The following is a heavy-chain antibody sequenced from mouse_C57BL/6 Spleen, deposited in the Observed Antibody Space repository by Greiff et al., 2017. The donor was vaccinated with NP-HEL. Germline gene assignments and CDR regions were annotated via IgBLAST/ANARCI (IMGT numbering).Heavy chain of an antibody. Sequence: VQLQQSGAELVKPGASVKMSCKASGYTFTSYWITWVKQRPGQGLEWIGDIYPGSGSTNYNEKFKSKATLTVDTSSSTAYMQLSSLTSEDSAVYYCARRYYGSSFPWFAYWGQGTLVTVSA. CDR1: GYTFTSYW. CDR3: ARRYYGSSFPWFAY. CDR2: IYPGSGST. D-gene: IGHD1-1*01. V-gene: IGHV1-55*01. J-gene: IGHJ3*01.